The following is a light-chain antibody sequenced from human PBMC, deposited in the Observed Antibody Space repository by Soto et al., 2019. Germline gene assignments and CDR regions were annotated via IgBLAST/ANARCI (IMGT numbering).Light chain of an antibody. J-gene: IGKJ4*01. CDR1: QSVLYSSNNKNY. CDR3: QQCYSTPT. CDR2: WAS. Sequence: DIVMTQSPDSLAVSLGERATINCKSSQSVLYSSNNKNYLAWYQQKPGQPPKLLIYWASTRESGVPDRFSGSGSGTDFTLTISSLQAEDVAVYYCQQCYSTPTFGGGTKVEIK. V-gene: IGKV4-1*01.